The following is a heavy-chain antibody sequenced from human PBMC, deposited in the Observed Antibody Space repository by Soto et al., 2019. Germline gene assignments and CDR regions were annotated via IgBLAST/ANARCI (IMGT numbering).Heavy chain of an antibody. J-gene: IGHJ4*02. V-gene: IGHV4-59*12. CDR2: IYYSGST. D-gene: IGHD2-2*03. Sequence: XETLSLTCTVSGCSISSYYWSWIRQPPGKGLEWIGYIYYSGSTNYNPSLKSRVTISVDTSKNQFSLYLQMNSLRADDTAVYYCARGGYCSSTSCSLFDYWGQGTLVTVSS. CDR1: GCSISSYY. CDR3: ARGGYCSSTSCSLFDY.